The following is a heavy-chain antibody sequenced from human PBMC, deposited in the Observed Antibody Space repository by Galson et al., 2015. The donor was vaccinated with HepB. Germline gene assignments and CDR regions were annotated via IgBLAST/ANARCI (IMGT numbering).Heavy chain of an antibody. Sequence: SVKVSCKASGYTFTGYYMHWVRQAPGQGLEWMGWINPNSGGTNYAQKFQGWVTMTRDTSISTAYMELSRLRSDDTAVYYCARALLAVAGTSRYYYYGMDVWGQGTTVTVSS. D-gene: IGHD6-19*01. CDR1: GYTFTGYY. J-gene: IGHJ6*02. CDR2: INPNSGGT. CDR3: ARALLAVAGTSRYYYYGMDV. V-gene: IGHV1-2*04.